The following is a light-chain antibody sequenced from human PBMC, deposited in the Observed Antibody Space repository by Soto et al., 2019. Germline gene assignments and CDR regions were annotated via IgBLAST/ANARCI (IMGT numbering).Light chain of an antibody. CDR3: QQLNGSPWT. CDR1: PAIASF. CDR2: GAS. J-gene: IGKJ1*01. V-gene: IGKV1-9*01. Sequence: IQLTQSPSSLFASVGDRVTITCRASPAIASFLAWYQQKPGTAPKLLIYGASTLQSGVPSRFSGSRSGTDYTLTIASLQPEDFATYYCQQLNGSPWTFGQGTKVDIK.